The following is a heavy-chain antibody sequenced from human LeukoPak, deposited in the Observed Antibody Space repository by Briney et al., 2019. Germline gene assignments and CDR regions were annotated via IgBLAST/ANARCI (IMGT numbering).Heavy chain of an antibody. Sequence: GGSLRLSCAASGFIFDDYDMHRVRQAPGKGLEWVSAISGSGGSTYYADSVKGRFTISRDNAKKSMYLQMNSLRAEDTAVYYCARPSNEGQWLVGQGVDYWGQGTLVTVSS. CDR3: ARPSNEGQWLVGQGVDY. V-gene: IGHV3-20*04. CDR2: ISGSGGST. D-gene: IGHD6-19*01. CDR1: GFIFDDYD. J-gene: IGHJ4*02.